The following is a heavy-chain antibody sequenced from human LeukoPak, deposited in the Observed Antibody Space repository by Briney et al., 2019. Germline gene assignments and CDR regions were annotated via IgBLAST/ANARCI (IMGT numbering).Heavy chain of an antibody. J-gene: IGHJ3*02. CDR2: IYYSGST. Sequence: PSETLSLTCAVSGGSISSSNWWSWVRQPPGKGLEWIGSIYYSGSTYYNPSLKSRVTISVDTSKNQFSLKLSSVTAADTAVYYCAKSTYYYDTFVNAFDIWGQGTMVTVSS. CDR1: GGSISSSNW. CDR3: AKSTYYYDTFVNAFDI. V-gene: IGHV4-4*02. D-gene: IGHD3-22*01.